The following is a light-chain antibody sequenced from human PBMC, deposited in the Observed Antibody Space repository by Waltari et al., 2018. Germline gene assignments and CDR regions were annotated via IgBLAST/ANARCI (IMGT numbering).Light chain of an antibody. Sequence: QSALTQPASGSGSPGQSITISCTGTSSDVGGYNYVSLYQQPPGKAPNLMLNDVSNWPAGVANRFSASKAGNTASLTISGLQAEESADYCGSSYTRSSTVVFGGGTKVTVL. CDR3: SSYTRSSTVV. CDR2: DVS. CDR1: SSDVGGYNY. J-gene: IGLJ2*01. V-gene: IGLV2-14*03.